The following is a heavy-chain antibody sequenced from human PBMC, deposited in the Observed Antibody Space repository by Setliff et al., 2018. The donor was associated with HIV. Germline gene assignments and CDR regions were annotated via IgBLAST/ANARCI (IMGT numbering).Heavy chain of an antibody. D-gene: IGHD3-9*01. CDR2: ISGSGGST. V-gene: IGHV3-23*01. CDR1: GFTFTNYA. J-gene: IGHJ4*02. CDR3: AKTSNTGYLFCSDY. Sequence: PGGSLRLSCAASGFTFTNYAMSWVRQAPGKGLEWVSVISGSGGSTYYADFVKGRFTISRDNSKNTVYLQMNSLRAEDTAVYYCAKTSNTGYLFCSDYWGQGTLVTVSS.